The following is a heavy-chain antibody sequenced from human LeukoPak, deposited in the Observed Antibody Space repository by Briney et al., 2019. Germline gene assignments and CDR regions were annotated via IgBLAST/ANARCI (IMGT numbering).Heavy chain of an antibody. Sequence: GESLKISCKGSGYSFTNYWIAWVRQMPGKGLEWMGIIYPGDSDTRYRPSFQDQVTISADKSIGTAYLQWSSLKASDTAMHYCARRWGTYDILTGYYRDQDAFDIWGQGTMVTVSS. CDR3: ARRWGTYDILTGYYRDQDAFDI. D-gene: IGHD3-9*01. CDR1: GYSFTNYW. J-gene: IGHJ3*02. V-gene: IGHV5-51*01. CDR2: IYPGDSDT.